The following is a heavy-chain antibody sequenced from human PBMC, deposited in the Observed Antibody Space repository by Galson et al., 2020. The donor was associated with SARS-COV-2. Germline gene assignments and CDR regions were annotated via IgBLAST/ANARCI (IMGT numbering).Heavy chain of an antibody. D-gene: IGHD6-19*01. CDR2: ISAYNSDI. Sequence: ASVKVSCKTSGYKFSSFGISWVRPAPGQGLEWMGWISAYNSDIDYAQKFQGRVTLTQDTSSNTAYMDLWSLTSDDTAMYYCARDEMGGWHFDYWGQGTLVTVS. V-gene: IGHV1-18*01. CDR1: GYKFSSFG. J-gene: IGHJ4*02. CDR3: ARDEMGGWHFDY.